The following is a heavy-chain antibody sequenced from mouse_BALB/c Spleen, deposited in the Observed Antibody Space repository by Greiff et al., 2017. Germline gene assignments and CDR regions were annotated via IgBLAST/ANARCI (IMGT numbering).Heavy chain of an antibody. CDR3: ARHYDYYFDY. CDR2: ISSGGSYT. Sequence: EVQVVESGGGLVKPGGSLKLSCAASGFTFSSYAMSWVRQTPEKRLEWVATISSGGSYTYYPDSVKGRFTISRDNAKNTLYLQMSSLRSEDTAMYYCARHYDYYFDYWGQGTTRTVSS. CDR1: GFTFSSYA. D-gene: IGHD2-4*01. V-gene: IGHV5-9-3*01. J-gene: IGHJ2*01.